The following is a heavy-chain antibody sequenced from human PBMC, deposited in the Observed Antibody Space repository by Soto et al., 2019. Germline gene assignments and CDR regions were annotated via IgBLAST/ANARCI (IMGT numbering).Heavy chain of an antibody. Sequence: ASVKVSCKASGYTFTSYYMHWVRQAPGQGLEWMGIINPSGGSTSYAQKFQGRVTMTRDTSTSTVYMELSSLRSEDTAVYYCARTVGRAAAAYYFDYWRQGTLVTVSS. D-gene: IGHD6-13*01. V-gene: IGHV1-46*01. J-gene: IGHJ4*02. CDR3: ARTVGRAAAAYYFDY. CDR1: GYTFTSYY. CDR2: INPSGGST.